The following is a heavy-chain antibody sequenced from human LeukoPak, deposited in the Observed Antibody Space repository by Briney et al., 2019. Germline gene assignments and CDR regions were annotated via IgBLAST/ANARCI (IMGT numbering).Heavy chain of an antibody. J-gene: IGHJ4*02. CDR2: IKQDGSEK. CDR3: ARENDYGDAHFDY. Sequence: RGSLRLSCAASGFTFSSYWMSWVRQAPGKGLEGVANIKQDGSEKYYVDSVKGRFTISRDNAKNSLYLQMNSLRAEDTAVYYCARENDYGDAHFDYWGQGTLVTVSS. D-gene: IGHD4-17*01. CDR1: GFTFSSYW. V-gene: IGHV3-7*01.